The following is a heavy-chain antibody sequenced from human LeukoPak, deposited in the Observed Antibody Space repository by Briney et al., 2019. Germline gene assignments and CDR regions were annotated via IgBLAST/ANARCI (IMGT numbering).Heavy chain of an antibody. V-gene: IGHV1-69*05. CDR3: ARVVAFWSGYYQYWFDP. J-gene: IGHJ5*02. Sequence: SVKVSCKASGGTFSSYAISWVRQAPGQGLEWMGRIIPIFGTANYAQKFQGRVTITTDESTSTAYMELSSLRSEDTAVYYCARVVAFWSGYYQYWFDPWGQGTLVTVSS. CDR2: IIPIFGTA. CDR1: GGTFSSYA. D-gene: IGHD3-3*01.